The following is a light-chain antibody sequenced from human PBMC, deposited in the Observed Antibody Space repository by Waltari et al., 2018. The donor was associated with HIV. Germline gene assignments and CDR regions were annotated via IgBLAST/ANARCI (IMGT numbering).Light chain of an antibody. CDR2: WAA. Sequence: DIVMTQSPDSLAVSLGERATITCKSSQSVLYSFNNRNYLAWYQQKPGQPPKQLIYWAASRESRVPDRFISSRSGTDYSLTTSSLQAEDVAVYYCQQYYSTPPYTFGQGTKLEMK. V-gene: IGKV4-1*01. CDR3: QQYYSTPPYT. CDR1: QSVLYSFNNRNY. J-gene: IGKJ2*01.